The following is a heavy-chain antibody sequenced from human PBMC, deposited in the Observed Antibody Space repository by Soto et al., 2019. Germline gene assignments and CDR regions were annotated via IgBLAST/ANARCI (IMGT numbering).Heavy chain of an antibody. V-gene: IGHV3-74*03. Sequence: EVQLVESGGGLVQPGGSLRLSCAASGFTFSNYWMYWVRQAPGQELVWVSRVNNDGTDTTHADSVKGRFTISRANAENTLYLQMNRLRAEDTAVYYCARGGLQHALDVWGQGSTVTVSS. D-gene: IGHD6-13*01. CDR3: ARGGLQHALDV. J-gene: IGHJ6*02. CDR1: GFTFSNYW. CDR2: VNNDGTDT.